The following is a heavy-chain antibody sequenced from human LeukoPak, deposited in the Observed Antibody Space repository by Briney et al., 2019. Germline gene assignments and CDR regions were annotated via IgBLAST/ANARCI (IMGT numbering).Heavy chain of an antibody. CDR1: GFTFSSYG. CDR2: IRYDGSNK. J-gene: IGHJ4*02. CDR3: AKDAIPGYCSGGSCYSLDY. Sequence: GSLRLSCAASGFTFSSYGMHWVRQAPGKGLGWVAFIRYDGSNKYYADSVKGRFTISRDNSKNTLYLQMNSLRAEDTAVYYCAKDAIPGYCSGGSCYSLDYWGQGTLVTVSS. V-gene: IGHV3-30*02. D-gene: IGHD2-15*01.